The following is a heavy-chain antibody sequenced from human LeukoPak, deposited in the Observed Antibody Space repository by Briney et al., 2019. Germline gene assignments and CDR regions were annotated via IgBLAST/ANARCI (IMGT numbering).Heavy chain of an antibody. V-gene: IGHV4-39*01. CDR1: GGSISSSSYY. D-gene: IGHD6-6*01. CDR2: IYYSGST. J-gene: IGHJ4*01. CDR3: ARLHYSSWSFDY. Sequence: KPSETLSLTCTVSGGSISSSSYYWGWIRQPPGKGLEWIGSIYYSGSTYYNPSLKSRVTISVDTSKNQFSLKLSSVTAADTALYYCARLHYSSWSFDYCGHGTLVTVSS.